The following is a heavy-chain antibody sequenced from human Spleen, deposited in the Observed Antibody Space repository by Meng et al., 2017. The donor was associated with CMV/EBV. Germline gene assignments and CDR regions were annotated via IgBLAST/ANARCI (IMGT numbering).Heavy chain of an antibody. J-gene: IGHJ3*02. Sequence: GESLKISCAASGFTFSSYAMSWVRQAPGKGLEWVSAISGSGGSTYYADSVKGRFTISRDNSKNTLYLQMNSLRAEDTAVYYCARVYRGYSYGYGAFDIWGQGTMVTVSS. V-gene: IGHV3-23*01. D-gene: IGHD5-18*01. CDR1: GFTFSSYA. CDR2: ISGSGGST. CDR3: ARVYRGYSYGYGAFDI.